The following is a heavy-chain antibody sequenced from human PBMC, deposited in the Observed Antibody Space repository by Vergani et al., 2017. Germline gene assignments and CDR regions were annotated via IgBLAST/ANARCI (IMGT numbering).Heavy chain of an antibody. CDR1: GGSINTGAYY. J-gene: IGHJ5*02. V-gene: IGHV4-61*02. CDR3: ARAPRWGYNWFDP. D-gene: IGHD3-16*01. CDR2: VYTSGMT. Sequence: QVQLQESGPRLVRPSQTLSLTCTVSGGSINTGAYYWSWIRQPAGKGLEWIGRVYTSGMTNYNPSLKSRVTILVDRSKSQLSLKLTSVTAGDTAVYYCARAPRWGYNWFDPWGQGTLVTVSS.